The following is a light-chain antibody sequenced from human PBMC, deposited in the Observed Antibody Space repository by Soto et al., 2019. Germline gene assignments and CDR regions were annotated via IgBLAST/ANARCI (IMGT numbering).Light chain of an antibody. J-gene: IGLJ2*01. CDR2: EVS. Sequence: QSALTQPASVSGSPGQSITISCTGTSSDVGGYNYVSWYQQHPGKAPKLMIYEVSNRPSGVSNRFSGSKSGNTASLTISGLQAEDEADYYCRSYTSSSTYVVFGGGTQLTVL. CDR3: RSYTSSSTYVV. CDR1: SSDVGGYNY. V-gene: IGLV2-14*01.